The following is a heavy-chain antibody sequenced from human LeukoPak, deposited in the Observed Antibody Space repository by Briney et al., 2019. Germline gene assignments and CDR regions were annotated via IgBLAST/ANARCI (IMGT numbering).Heavy chain of an antibody. CDR2: ISYDGSNK. J-gene: IGHJ4*02. CDR3: ARDLRYSSSSSFDY. CDR1: GFTFSSYA. D-gene: IGHD6-6*01. V-gene: IGHV3-30-3*01. Sequence: GGSLRLSCAASGFTFSSYAMHWVRQAPGKGLEWVAVISYDGSNKYYADSVKGRFTISRDNSKDTLYLQMNSLRAEDTAVYYCARDLRYSSSSSFDYWGQGTLVTVSS.